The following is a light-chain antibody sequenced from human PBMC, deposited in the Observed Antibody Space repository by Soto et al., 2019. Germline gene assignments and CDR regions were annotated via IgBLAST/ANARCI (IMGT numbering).Light chain of an antibody. CDR3: CSYAGSHFL. V-gene: IGLV2-11*01. CDR1: SSDVGGYNY. J-gene: IGLJ2*01. Sequence: QSVLTQPRSVSGSPGQSVTIPCTGTSSDVGGYNYVSWYQQHPGKAPKLMIYDVSQRPSGVPDRFSGSKSGNTASLTISGLQDEDEADYYCCSYAGSHFLFGGGTKLTVL. CDR2: DVS.